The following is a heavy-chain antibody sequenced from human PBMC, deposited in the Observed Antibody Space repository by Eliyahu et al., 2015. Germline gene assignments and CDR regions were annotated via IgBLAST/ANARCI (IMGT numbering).Heavy chain of an antibody. V-gene: IGHV3-33*01. CDR1: GFTFSXYG. Sequence: QVQLVESGGGVVQPGRXLRLSCAASGFTFSXYGIHWVRQAPGKGLXWVAVIWYDGXNKYYADSVKGRFTISRDNSKNTLYLQMNSLRAEDTAVYYCARDLGRYFDYWGQGTLVTVSS. J-gene: IGHJ4*02. CDR3: ARDLGRYFDY. CDR2: IWYDGXNK. D-gene: IGHD3-16*01.